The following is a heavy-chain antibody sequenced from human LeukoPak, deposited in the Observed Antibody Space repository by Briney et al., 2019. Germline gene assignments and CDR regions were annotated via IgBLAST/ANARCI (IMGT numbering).Heavy chain of an antibody. CDR2: ISAYNGNT. V-gene: IGHV1-18*01. J-gene: IGHJ4*02. CDR1: GYTFTGYG. D-gene: IGHD3-10*01. CDR3: ARIDLAYGSGTYYSSYFEC. Sequence: GASVKVSCKASGYTFTGYGISWVRQAPGQGLEWMGWISAYNGNTNYAQKFQGRVTMTTETSTRTAYMELRSLRSDDAAVYYCARIDLAYGSGTYYSSYFECWGQGTLVTVSS.